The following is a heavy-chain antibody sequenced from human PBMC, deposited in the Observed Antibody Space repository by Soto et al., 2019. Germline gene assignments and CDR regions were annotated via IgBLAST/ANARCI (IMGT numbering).Heavy chain of an antibody. Sequence: SETLSLTCAVYGGSVSGYYWSWIRQPPGKGLEWIGEISHSGSTEYNSTLKSRVTISVDTPKNQISLKLTSVAAADTAMYYCARGGLASDSWGQGTLVTVSS. J-gene: IGHJ4*02. CDR3: ARGGLASDS. V-gene: IGHV4-34*01. CDR2: ISHSGST. CDR1: GGSVSGYY.